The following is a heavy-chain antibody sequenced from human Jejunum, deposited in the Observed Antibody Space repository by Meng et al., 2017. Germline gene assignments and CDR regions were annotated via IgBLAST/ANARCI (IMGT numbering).Heavy chain of an antibody. CDR3: ARYLWSRGLFDS. D-gene: IGHD2-21*01. CDR1: SGSFTGYY. V-gene: IGHV4-34*01. J-gene: IGHJ5*01. Sequence: QGNLQQWGAGLLKPSDTLSLPCTVYSGSFTGYYWSWVRQSPGKGLEWIGEIHQTGSTNYSPSLQSRVTISIDTSKNEFSLELRSVTAADTAVYYCARYLWSRGLFDSWGQGTLVTVSS. CDR2: IHQTGST.